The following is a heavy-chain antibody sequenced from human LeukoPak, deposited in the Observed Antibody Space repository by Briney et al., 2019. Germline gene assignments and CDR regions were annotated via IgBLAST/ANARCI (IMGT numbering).Heavy chain of an antibody. CDR2: INHSGST. CDR1: GGSFSGYY. Sequence: PSETLSLTCAVYGGSFSGYYWSWIRQPPGKGLEWIGEINHSGSTNYNPSLKSRVTISVDTSKNQFSLKLSSVTAADTAVYYCARAPYYDFWSGYQYYFDYWGQGTLVTVSS. D-gene: IGHD3-3*01. CDR3: ARAPYYDFWSGYQYYFDY. J-gene: IGHJ4*02. V-gene: IGHV4-34*01.